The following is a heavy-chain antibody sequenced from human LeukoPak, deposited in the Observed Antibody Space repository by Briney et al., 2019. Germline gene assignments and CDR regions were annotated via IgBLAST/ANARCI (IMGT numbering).Heavy chain of an antibody. CDR3: ARDLYYFDRSGYYASDL. Sequence: GGSLRLFCAASGFTFSDYWISWVRQAPGKGLEWVANINQDGSEKHYVDSLRGRFTISRDNAKNSLYLQMNSLRAEDTAVYFCARDLYYFDRSGYYASDLWGQGTLVTVSS. CDR2: INQDGSEK. V-gene: IGHV3-7*01. J-gene: IGHJ5*02. CDR1: GFTFSDYW. D-gene: IGHD3-22*01.